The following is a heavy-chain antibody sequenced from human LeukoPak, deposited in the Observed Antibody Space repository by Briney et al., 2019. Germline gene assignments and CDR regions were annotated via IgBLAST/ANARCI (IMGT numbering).Heavy chain of an antibody. V-gene: IGHV4-59*08. J-gene: IGHJ4*02. CDR3: ASLSYDSSGYFGY. Sequence: SETLSLTCTVSGGSISSYYWSWIRQPPGKGLEWIGYIYYSGSTNYNPSLKSRVTISVDTSKNQFSLKLSSVTAADTAVYYCASLSYDSSGYFGYWGQGTLVLVSS. D-gene: IGHD3-22*01. CDR2: IYYSGST. CDR1: GGSISSYY.